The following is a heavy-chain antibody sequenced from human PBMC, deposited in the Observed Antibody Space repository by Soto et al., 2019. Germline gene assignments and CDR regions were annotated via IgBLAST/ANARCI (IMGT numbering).Heavy chain of an antibody. Sequence: SQTLSLTCAISGDSVSSNSAAWNWIRLSPSRGLEWLARTYYRSRWYNDYAVSVRSRITVNPYTSKNQFSLQLTSVTPEDTAVYYCAGTTSHQWYYMDVWGKGTTVTVSS. J-gene: IGHJ6*03. CDR3: AGTTSHQWYYMDV. V-gene: IGHV6-1*01. CDR2: TYYRSRWYN. CDR1: GDSVSSNSAA. D-gene: IGHD1-7*01.